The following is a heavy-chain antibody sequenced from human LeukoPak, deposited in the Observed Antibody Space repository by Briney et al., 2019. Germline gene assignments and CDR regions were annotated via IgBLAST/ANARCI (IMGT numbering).Heavy chain of an antibody. CDR2: FDPEDGET. D-gene: IGHD3-10*01. V-gene: IGHV1-24*01. J-gene: IGHJ4*02. Sequence: ASVKVSCKVSGYTLTELSMHWVRQAPGKGLEWMGGFDPEDGETIYAQKFQGRVTMTEDTSTDTAYMGLSSLRSEDTAVYYCATANYYGSGSYLDYWGQGTLVTVSS. CDR3: ATANYYGSGSYLDY. CDR1: GYTLTELS.